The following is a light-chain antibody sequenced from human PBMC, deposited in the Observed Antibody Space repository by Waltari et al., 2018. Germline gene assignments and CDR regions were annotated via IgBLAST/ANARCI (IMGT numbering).Light chain of an antibody. V-gene: IGKV1D-16*01. Sequence: DIQMTQSPSSLSASVGDTVTITCRANQTNSSWLTWYQQKPRKAPKHLIYKASSLQSGVPARFSGSGSGTELTLTISSLQPEDFATYYCLQYSSPWTFGQGTKVEIK. J-gene: IGKJ1*01. CDR2: KAS. CDR3: LQYSSPWT. CDR1: QTNSSW.